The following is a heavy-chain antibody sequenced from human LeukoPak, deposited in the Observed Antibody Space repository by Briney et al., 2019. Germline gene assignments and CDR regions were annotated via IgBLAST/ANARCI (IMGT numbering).Heavy chain of an antibody. V-gene: IGHV4-34*01. CDR3: ARGGPGGSGSYYNPRYYGMDV. D-gene: IGHD3-10*01. CDR1: GGSSSGYY. J-gene: IGHJ6*04. Sequence: SETLSLTCAVYGGSSSGYYWSWIRQPPGQGLEWIGEINHSGSTNYNPSLKSRVTISVDTSKNQFSLKLSSVTAADTAVYYCARGGPGGSGSYYNPRYYGMDVWGKGTTVTVSS. CDR2: INHSGST.